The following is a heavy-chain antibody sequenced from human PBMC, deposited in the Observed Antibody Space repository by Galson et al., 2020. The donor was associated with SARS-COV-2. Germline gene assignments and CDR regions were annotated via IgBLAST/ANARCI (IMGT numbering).Heavy chain of an antibody. J-gene: IGHJ4*02. CDR3: ARDPKKVEFTMIVVVITHFDY. CDR1: GFTFSSYA. V-gene: IGHV3-30-3*01. CDR2: ISYDGSNK. Sequence: GESLKISCAASGFTFSSYAMHWVRQAPGKGLEWVAVISYDGSNKYYADSVKGRFTISRDNSKNTLYLQMNSLRAEDTAVYYCARDPKKVEFTMIVVVITHFDYWGQGTLVTVSS. D-gene: IGHD3-22*01.